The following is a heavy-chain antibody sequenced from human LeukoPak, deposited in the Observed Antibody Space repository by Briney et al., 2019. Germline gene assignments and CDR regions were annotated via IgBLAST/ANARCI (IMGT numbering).Heavy chain of an antibody. CDR1: GFTFSNYG. CDR3: AKDYCSGGSCYLDY. CDR2: ISYDGSNK. J-gene: IGHJ4*02. V-gene: IGHV3-30*18. D-gene: IGHD2-15*01. Sequence: GGSLRLSCAASGFTFSNYGMHWVRQAPGKGLEWVAIISYDGSNKYCTDSVKGRFTISRDNSKNTLYLQMNSLRAEDTAVYYCAKDYCSGGSCYLDYWGQGTLVTVSS.